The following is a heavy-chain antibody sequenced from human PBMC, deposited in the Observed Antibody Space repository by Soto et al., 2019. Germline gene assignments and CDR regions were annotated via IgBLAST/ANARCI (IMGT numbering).Heavy chain of an antibody. CDR2: IIPILGIA. D-gene: IGHD2-2*01. CDR3: ASTYCSSTSCYERWFDP. Sequence: QLVQSGAEVKKPGSSVKVSCKASGGTFSSYTISWVRQAPGQGLEWMGRIIPILGIANYAQKFQGRVTITADKYTSTAYMELSSLRSEDTAVYYCASTYCSSTSCYERWFDPWGQGTLVTVSS. CDR1: GGTFSSYT. J-gene: IGHJ5*02. V-gene: IGHV1-69*02.